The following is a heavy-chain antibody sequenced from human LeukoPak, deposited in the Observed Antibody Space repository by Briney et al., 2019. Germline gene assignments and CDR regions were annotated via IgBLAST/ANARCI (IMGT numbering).Heavy chain of an antibody. Sequence: SETLSLTCTVSGGSISSYYWSWLRQPPGKGLEWIGYIYYSGSTNYNPSLKSRVTISVDTSKSQFSLKLSSVTAADTAVYYCASHGGFGAPFDYWGQGTLVTVSS. J-gene: IGHJ4*02. CDR2: IYYSGST. D-gene: IGHD3-16*01. V-gene: IGHV4-59*01. CDR3: ASHGGFGAPFDY. CDR1: GGSISSYY.